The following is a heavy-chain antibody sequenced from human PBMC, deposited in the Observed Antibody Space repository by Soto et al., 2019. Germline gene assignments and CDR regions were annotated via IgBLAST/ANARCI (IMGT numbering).Heavy chain of an antibody. CDR2: ISGSGANS. J-gene: IGHJ4*02. CDR3: AKSDASGGYYNVFNY. D-gene: IGHD3-10*01. CDR1: GFNFSAYA. V-gene: IGHV3-23*01. Sequence: GGSLRLSCTASGFNFSAYAMSWVRQAPGKGLEWVSAISGSGANSFYADSVKGRFAISRDNSKNTFYLQINSPRAEDTAVYYCAKSDASGGYYNVFNYWGQGNLVTVSS.